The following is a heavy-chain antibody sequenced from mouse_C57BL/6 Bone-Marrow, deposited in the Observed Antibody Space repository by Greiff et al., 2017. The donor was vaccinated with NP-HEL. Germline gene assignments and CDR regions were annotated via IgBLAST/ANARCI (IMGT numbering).Heavy chain of an antibody. J-gene: IGHJ1*03. CDR2: ISSGGDYI. CDR1: GFTFSSYA. V-gene: IGHV5-9-1*02. D-gene: IGHD1-1*01. Sequence: EVQRVESGEGLVKPGGSLKLSCAASGFTFSSYAMSWVRQTPEKRLEWVAYISSGGDYIYYADTVKGRFTISRDNARNTLYLQMSSLKSEDTAMYYCTRDPYYYGSSPSYWYVDVWGTGTTVTVSS. CDR3: TRDPYYYGSSPSYWYVDV.